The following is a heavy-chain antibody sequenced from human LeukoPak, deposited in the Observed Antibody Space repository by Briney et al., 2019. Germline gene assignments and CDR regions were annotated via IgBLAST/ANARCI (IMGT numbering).Heavy chain of an antibody. D-gene: IGHD6-13*01. Sequence: SETLSLTCTVSGGSISSGAYYWSWIRQPAGKGLEWIGHIYTTGSTSYSPSLKSRVTMSVDTSKKQFSLKLGSVTAADTAVYYCARLTSSWYQDWYFDLWGRGTLVTVSS. V-gene: IGHV4-61*09. CDR3: ARLTSSWYQDWYFDL. J-gene: IGHJ2*01. CDR1: GGSISSGAYY. CDR2: IYTTGST.